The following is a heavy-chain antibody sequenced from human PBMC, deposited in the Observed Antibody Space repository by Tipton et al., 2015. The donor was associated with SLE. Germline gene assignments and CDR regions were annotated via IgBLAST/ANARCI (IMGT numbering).Heavy chain of an antibody. V-gene: IGHV4-39*07. CDR1: GDSISSTNYY. J-gene: IGHJ4*02. CDR2: INDAEGT. CDR3: ARGFRPYYFDP. D-gene: IGHD2-21*01. Sequence: TLSLTCTVSGDSISSTNYYWGWIRQPPGKGLEWIGEINDAEGTKYNPSLESRVTMSIDTSKNRFSLNMNSVTAADTAVYYCARGFRPYYFDPWGQGTLVTVSS.